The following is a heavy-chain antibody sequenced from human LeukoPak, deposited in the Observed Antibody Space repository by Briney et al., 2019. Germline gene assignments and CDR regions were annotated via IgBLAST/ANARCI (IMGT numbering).Heavy chain of an antibody. CDR3: ATRIATASGNY. CDR2: ISGSGGTT. V-gene: IGHV3-23*01. CDR1: GFTFSSYA. D-gene: IGHD6-13*01. Sequence: GGSLRLSCAASGFTFSSYAMSWVRQAPGKGLEWVSGISGSGGTTNYADSLKGRFTISRDNSKNTLYLQMNSLRVEDTAVYYCATRIATASGNYWGQGTLVTVSS. J-gene: IGHJ4*02.